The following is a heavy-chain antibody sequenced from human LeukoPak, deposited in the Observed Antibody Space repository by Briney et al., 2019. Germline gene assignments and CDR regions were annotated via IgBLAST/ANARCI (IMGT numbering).Heavy chain of an antibody. CDR1: GYTFTSYY. J-gene: IGHJ4*02. D-gene: IGHD3-22*01. V-gene: IGHV1-2*06. Sequence: EASVKVSCKASGYTFTSYYMHWVRQAPGQGLEWMGRINPNSGDTNYAQKFQGRVTMTRDTSISTAYMELSRLRYDTAVYYCARMNWDDSSGYYGPHFDYWGQGTLVTVSS. CDR2: INPNSGDT. CDR3: ARMNWDDSSGYYGPHFDY.